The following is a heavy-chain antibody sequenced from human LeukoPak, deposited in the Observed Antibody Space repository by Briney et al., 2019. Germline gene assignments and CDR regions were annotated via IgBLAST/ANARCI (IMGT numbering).Heavy chain of an antibody. Sequence: PGGSLRLSCAASGFTVSSTYMSWVRQAPGKGLEWVSVIYSSGSTYYADSVKGRFTISRDNAKNSLYLQVSSLRAEDTAWYYCARGQNYYGSGSQTFDIWGQGKMVTVSS. CDR1: GFTVSSTY. CDR2: IYSSGST. CDR3: ARGQNYYGSGSQTFDI. V-gene: IGHV3-53*03. J-gene: IGHJ3*02. D-gene: IGHD3-10*01.